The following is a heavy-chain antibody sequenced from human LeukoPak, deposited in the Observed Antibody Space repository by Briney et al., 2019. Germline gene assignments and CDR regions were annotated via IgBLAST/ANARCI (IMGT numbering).Heavy chain of an antibody. D-gene: IGHD3-22*01. CDR3: ARPPFSDSSGYYPY. J-gene: IGHJ4*02. Sequence: PSETLSLTCAVYGGSFRGYYWSWIRQPPGKGLEWIGEINHRGSTNYNPSLKSRVTISVDTSKNQFSLTLSSVTAADTAVYYCARPPFSDSSGYYPYWGQGTLVTVSS. V-gene: IGHV4-34*01. CDR1: GGSFRGYY. CDR2: INHRGST.